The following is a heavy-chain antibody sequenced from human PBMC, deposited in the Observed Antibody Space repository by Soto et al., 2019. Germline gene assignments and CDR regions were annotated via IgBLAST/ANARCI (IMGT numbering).Heavy chain of an antibody. CDR3: AREEGTELDF. CDR1: GYTFTDAY. Sequence: QVRLVQSGAEVKKPGASVKVTCKPSGYTFTDAYIHWVRQAPGQGLEWLGWINPKNGGTNYAQKFQGRVTMTRDTSSSTAFMELSSLNSNETAVYYCAREEGTELDFWGQGTLVTVSS. J-gene: IGHJ4*02. D-gene: IGHD1-7*01. V-gene: IGHV1-2*02. CDR2: INPKNGGT.